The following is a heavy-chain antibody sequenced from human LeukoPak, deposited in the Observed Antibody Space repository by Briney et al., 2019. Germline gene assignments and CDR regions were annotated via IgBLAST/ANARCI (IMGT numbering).Heavy chain of an antibody. V-gene: IGHV3-23*01. J-gene: IGHJ4*02. Sequence: GGSLRLSCAASGFTFSSYAMNWVRQAPGKGLEWVSLITGRSPATYYTDSVKGRFTISRDNSRNTLYLQINNLRAEDTAVYYCAKARCSNSDCYMPDWWGQGAPVTVSS. CDR2: ITGRSPAT. D-gene: IGHD2-2*02. CDR3: AKARCSNSDCYMPDW. CDR1: GFTFSSYA.